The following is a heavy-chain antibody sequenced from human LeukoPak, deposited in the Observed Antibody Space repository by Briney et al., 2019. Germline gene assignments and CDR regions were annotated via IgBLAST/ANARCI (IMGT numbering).Heavy chain of an antibody. CDR3: ARRRGYSYGALGY. CDR2: IIPIFGTA. Sequence: SVKVSCKASGGTFSSYAISWVRQAPGQGLEWMGGIIPIFGTANYAQKFQGRVTITADKSTSTAYMELSSLRSEDTAVYYCARRRGYSYGALGYWGQGTLVTVSS. J-gene: IGHJ4*02. D-gene: IGHD5-18*01. CDR1: GGTFSSYA. V-gene: IGHV1-69*06.